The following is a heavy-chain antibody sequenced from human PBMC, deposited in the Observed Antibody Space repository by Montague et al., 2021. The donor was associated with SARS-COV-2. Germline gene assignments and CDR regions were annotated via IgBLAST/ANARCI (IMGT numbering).Heavy chain of an antibody. Sequence: SETLSLTCTVSGGSISSGSYWGWIRQPPGKGLEWIGTSDHSGITYYSPSLKSRVTISLDKSKNQFSLNLTSVTAADTAIYYCARDHDDSSGSFDCWGPGTLVTVSS. CDR3: ARDHDDSSGSFDC. CDR1: GGSISSGSY. V-gene: IGHV4-38-2*02. J-gene: IGHJ4*02. D-gene: IGHD3-22*01. CDR2: SDHSGIT.